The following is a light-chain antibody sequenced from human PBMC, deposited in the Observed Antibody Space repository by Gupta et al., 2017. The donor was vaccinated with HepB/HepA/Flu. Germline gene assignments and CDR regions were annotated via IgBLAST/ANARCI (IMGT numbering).Light chain of an antibody. V-gene: IGKV1-39*01. CDR2: VAS. CDR1: RSIGKD. CDR3: QRSDSLPLT. J-gene: IGKJ3*01. Sequence: DIQMTQSPSSLSPSVGDRVTITCRASRSIGKDLNWYQQKPGKAPKLLIYVASRLQSGVPSRFSGSGSGTDFTLTISRLQPEDFATYYCQRSDSLPLTFGHGTKVDMK.